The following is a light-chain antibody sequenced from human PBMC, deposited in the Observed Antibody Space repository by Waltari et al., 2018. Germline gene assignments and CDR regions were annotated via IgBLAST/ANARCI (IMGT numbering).Light chain of an antibody. V-gene: IGKV3-11*01. Sequence: EIVLTQSPATLSLSPGERATLSCGASQSVSTSLAWYQQKPGQAPRLLIYDASNRATGVPARFSGGGSGTDFTLTISSLEPGDFAVYYCQQRSNWPPSFGPGTKVDIK. CDR3: QQRSNWPPS. CDR1: QSVSTS. CDR2: DAS. J-gene: IGKJ3*01.